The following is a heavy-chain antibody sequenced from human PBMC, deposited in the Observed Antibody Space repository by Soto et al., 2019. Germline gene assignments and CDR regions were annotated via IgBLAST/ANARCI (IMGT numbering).Heavy chain of an antibody. CDR2: IVPIFGSA. CDR1: GGTFSNYA. Sequence: SAKFAYKVSGGTFSNYAISWALQARGQGLEWLGSIVPIFGSANYAQKFQGRVTITADESTTTAYMELSSLRSDDTAVYYCAKDGVKDDYLANWFDPWCLGTLLPVSS. D-gene: IGHD3-16*01. CDR3: AKDGVKDDYLANWFDP. V-gene: IGHV1-69*13. J-gene: IGHJ5*02.